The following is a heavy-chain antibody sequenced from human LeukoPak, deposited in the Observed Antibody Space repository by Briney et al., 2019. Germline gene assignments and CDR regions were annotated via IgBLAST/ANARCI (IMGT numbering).Heavy chain of an antibody. J-gene: IGHJ4*02. CDR1: GGSISSYY. CDR2: IYYSGST. CDR3: ARRAILTGYYFLDY. Sequence: PSETLSLTCTVSGGSISSYYWSWIRQPPGKGLEWIGYIYYSGSTNYNPSLKSRVTISVDTSKNQFSLKLSSVTAADTAVYYCARRAILTGYYFLDYCGPGTLVTASS. D-gene: IGHD3-9*01. V-gene: IGHV4-59*08.